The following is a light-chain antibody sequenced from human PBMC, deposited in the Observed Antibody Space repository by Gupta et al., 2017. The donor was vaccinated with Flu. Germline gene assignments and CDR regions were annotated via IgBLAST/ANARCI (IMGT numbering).Light chain of an antibody. CDR2: RAS. CDR3: LQSYSTPLLT. CDR1: QSISNY. J-gene: IGKJ3*01. V-gene: IGKV1-39*01. Sequence: SSLSASVGDRVTITSRASQSISNYLNWYQKKPGEAPKLLVYRASSLQSGVPSRFSGSGSGTDFTLTISSLQPEDCATYFCLQSYSTPLLTFGPGTKVDIK.